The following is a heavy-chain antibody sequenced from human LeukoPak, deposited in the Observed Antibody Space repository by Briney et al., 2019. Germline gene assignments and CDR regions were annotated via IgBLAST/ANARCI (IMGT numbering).Heavy chain of an antibody. V-gene: IGHV3-21*01. CDR2: ISSSSSYI. CDR1: GFTFSSYS. CDR3: ARENESEGGDWFDP. D-gene: IGHD2-21*01. J-gene: IGHJ5*02. Sequence: GGSLRLSCAASGFTFSSYSLNWVRQAPGKGLEWVSSISSSSSYIYYADSVKGRFTISRDNAKNSLYLQMNSLRAEDTAVYYCARENESEGGDWFDPWGQGTLVTVSS.